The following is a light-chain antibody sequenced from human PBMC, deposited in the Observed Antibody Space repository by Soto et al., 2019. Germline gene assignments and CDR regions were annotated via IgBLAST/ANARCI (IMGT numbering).Light chain of an antibody. V-gene: IGKV3-20*01. CDR1: QSVSSSY. J-gene: IGKJ4*01. Sequence: EIVLTHSPGTLTLSPGERATISCRASQSVSSSYLAGYQQKPGQAPRLLIYGASSRATGIPDRFSGSGSGTDFTLTISRLEPEDFAVYYCQQYGSSPLTFGGGTKVDIK. CDR3: QQYGSSPLT. CDR2: GAS.